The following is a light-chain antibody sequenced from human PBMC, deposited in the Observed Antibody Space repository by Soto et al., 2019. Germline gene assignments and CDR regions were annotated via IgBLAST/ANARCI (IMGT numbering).Light chain of an antibody. CDR3: QQLSRYPLT. V-gene: IGKV1-9*01. J-gene: IGKJ4*01. CDR1: QSISTY. CDR2: SAS. Sequence: PSSLSACVGDRVTITCRASQSISTYLHWYQQKPGKAPDLLIYSASTLQSGVPSRFSGSGSETEFSLTIRALQPEDFATYYCQQLSRYPLTFGGGTKVDIK.